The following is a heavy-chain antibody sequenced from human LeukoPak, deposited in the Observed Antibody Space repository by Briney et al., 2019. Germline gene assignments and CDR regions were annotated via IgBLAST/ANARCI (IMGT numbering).Heavy chain of an antibody. CDR3: ARGGGYSSGWYNY. V-gene: IGHV1-2*02. D-gene: IGHD6-19*01. CDR2: INPKSRGT. Sequence: GASVKVSCKASEYTFTGYYIHWVRQAPGQGLEWMGWINPKSRGTDYAQKFRGRVTLTRDKPISTVYMELNALRSDDTAVYYCARGGGYSSGWYNYWGQGTLVAVSS. J-gene: IGHJ4*02. CDR1: EYTFTGYY.